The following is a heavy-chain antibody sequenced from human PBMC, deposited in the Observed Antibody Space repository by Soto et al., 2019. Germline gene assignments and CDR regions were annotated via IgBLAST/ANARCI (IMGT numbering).Heavy chain of an antibody. V-gene: IGHV3-30*18. CDR2: ISYDGSNK. CDR1: GFTFSSYG. J-gene: IGHJ6*02. D-gene: IGHD3-3*01. Sequence: PVGSLRLSCAASGFTFSSYGMQWVRQAPGKGLEWVAVISYDGSNKYYADSVKGRFTISRDNSKNTLYLQMNSLRAEDTAVYYCAKDVSDLYYYYYYGMDVWGQGTTVTVSS. CDR3: AKDVSDLYYYYYYGMDV.